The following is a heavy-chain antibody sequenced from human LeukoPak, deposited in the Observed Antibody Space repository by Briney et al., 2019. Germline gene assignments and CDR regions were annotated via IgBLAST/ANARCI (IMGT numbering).Heavy chain of an antibody. J-gene: IGHJ5*02. V-gene: IGHV4-59*01. D-gene: IGHD6-13*01. CDR2: IYYSGST. CDR1: GGSISRYY. Sequence: PSETLSLTCTVSGGSISRYYWSWIRQPPGKGLEWIGYIYYSGSTNYNPSLKSRVTISVDTSKNQFSLKLSSVTAADTAVYYCARGLLAAAGTKGWFDPWGQGTLVTVSS. CDR3: ARGLLAAAGTKGWFDP.